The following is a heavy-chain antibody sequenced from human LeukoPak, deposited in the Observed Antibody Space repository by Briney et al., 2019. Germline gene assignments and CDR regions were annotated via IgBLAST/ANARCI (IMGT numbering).Heavy chain of an antibody. J-gene: IGHJ4*02. CDR3: ARAFNSIQPLDY. D-gene: IGHD4-11*01. V-gene: IGHV1-46*01. CDR1: GYTFTFYD. Sequence: ASVKLSCKASGYTFTFYDIQWVRQAPGQGLEWMGIINPSGGSTSYAQKFQGRVTMTSDMSTNTVYMELRSLRSEDTAMYYCARAFNSIQPLDYWGQGTLVTVSS. CDR2: INPSGGST.